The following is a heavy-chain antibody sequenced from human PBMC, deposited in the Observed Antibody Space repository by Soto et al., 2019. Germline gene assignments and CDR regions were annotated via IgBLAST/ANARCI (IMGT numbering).Heavy chain of an antibody. CDR3: AKELRFLEWLTHNWFDP. Sequence: GGSLRLSCAASGFTFSSYEMNWVRQAPGKGLEWVSYISSSGSTIYYADSVKGRFTISRDNAKNSLYLQMNSLRAEDTAVYYCAKELRFLEWLTHNWFDPWGQGTLVTVSS. D-gene: IGHD3-3*01. V-gene: IGHV3-48*03. CDR1: GFTFSSYE. J-gene: IGHJ5*02. CDR2: ISSSGSTI.